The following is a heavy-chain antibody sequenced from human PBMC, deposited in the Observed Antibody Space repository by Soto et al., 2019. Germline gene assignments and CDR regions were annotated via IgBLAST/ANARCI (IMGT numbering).Heavy chain of an antibody. V-gene: IGHV1-69*01. D-gene: IGHD6-6*01. J-gene: IGHJ6*04. CDR3: ARPQKVVRGGSYYCYVFGLAV. CDR1: GGTFSTYP. CDR2: IMPLFGTP. Sequence: QVQMVQSGAEAKKPGSSVRVACTTSGGTFSTYPVTWVRQPPGQGLDGMGCIMPLFGTPSYAQKLQGSVSFTADGFTSTFYMDLSSLASVDTAVYYCARPQKVVRGGSYYCYVFGLAVLSKGTAVTVPS.